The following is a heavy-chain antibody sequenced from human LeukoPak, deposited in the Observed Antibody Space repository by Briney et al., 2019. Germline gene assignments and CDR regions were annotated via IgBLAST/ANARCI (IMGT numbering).Heavy chain of an antibody. CDR2: IWYDGSNK. D-gene: IGHD6-13*01. Sequence: PGRSLRLSCAASGFTFRSHGMYWVRQAPGKGPEGVAIIWYDGSNKYYADSVKGRFTISRDNSKNTLYLQMNSLRAEDTAVYYCARDRAAARMDVWGKGTTVTVSS. CDR3: ARDRAAARMDV. V-gene: IGHV3-33*01. J-gene: IGHJ6*04. CDR1: GFTFRSHG.